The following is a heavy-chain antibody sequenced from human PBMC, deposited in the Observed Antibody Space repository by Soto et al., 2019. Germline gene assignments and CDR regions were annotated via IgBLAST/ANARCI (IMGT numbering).Heavy chain of an antibody. CDR3: AREYGRYYNGMDV. CDR2: IYYSGST. Sequence: QVQLQESGPGLVKASQTLSLTCAVSGGSISNGDYYWSWIRQPPGKGLEWVGNIYYSGSTYYNPSLKSRVTISVDTSKNQFALKPSSVTAADTAVYYCAREYGRYYNGMDVWGQGTTVTVSS. J-gene: IGHJ6*02. V-gene: IGHV4-30-4*01. CDR1: GGSISNGDYY. D-gene: IGHD3-10*01.